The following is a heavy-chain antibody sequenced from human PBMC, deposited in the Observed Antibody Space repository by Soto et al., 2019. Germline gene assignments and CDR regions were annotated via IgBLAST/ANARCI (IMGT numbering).Heavy chain of an antibody. CDR1: GFTFTISA. D-gene: IGHD4-17*01. V-gene: IGHV1-58*01. Sequence: GASLKVCCKACGFTFTISAVQCVLQARGQRLEWIGWIVVGSFNTNYAQKFQERVTITRDMSTSTAYMELSSLRSEDTAVYYCAAPGGDYVSDYWGQGTLVTVSS. CDR3: AAPGGDYVSDY. CDR2: IVVGSFNT. J-gene: IGHJ4*02.